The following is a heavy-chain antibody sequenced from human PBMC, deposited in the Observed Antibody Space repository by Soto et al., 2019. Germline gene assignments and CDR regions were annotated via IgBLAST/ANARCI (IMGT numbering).Heavy chain of an antibody. CDR3: ARDLDSSGWYAFAEYFQH. D-gene: IGHD6-19*01. Sequence: SLRLSCAASVFTFSDYYMSWIRQAPGKGLEWVSYISSSGSTICYADSVKGRFTISRDNAKNSLYLQMNSLRAEDTAVYYCARDLDSSGWYAFAEYFQHWGQGTLVTVSS. CDR1: VFTFSDYY. J-gene: IGHJ1*01. V-gene: IGHV3-11*01. CDR2: ISSSGSTI.